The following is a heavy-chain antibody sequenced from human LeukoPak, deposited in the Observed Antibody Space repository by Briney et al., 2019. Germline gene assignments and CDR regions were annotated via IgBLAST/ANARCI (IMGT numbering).Heavy chain of an antibody. CDR3: ARDPYSGHYGDYYYYYMDV. D-gene: IGHD1-26*01. CDR2: ISGSGGST. V-gene: IGHV3-23*01. J-gene: IGHJ6*03. CDR1: GFTFSSYA. Sequence: PGGSLRLSCAASGFTFSSYAMSWVRQAPGKGLEWVSAISGSGGSTYYADSVKGRFTISRDNAKNSLYLQMNSLRAEDTAVYYCARDPYSGHYGDYYYYYMDVWGKGTTVTISS.